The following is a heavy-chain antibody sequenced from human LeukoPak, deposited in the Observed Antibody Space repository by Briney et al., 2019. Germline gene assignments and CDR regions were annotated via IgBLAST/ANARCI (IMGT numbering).Heavy chain of an antibody. D-gene: IGHD5-18*01. CDR2: ISYDGSNK. Sequence: GRSLRLSCAASGFTFSSYAMHWVRQAPGKGLEWVAVISYDGSNKYYADSVKGRFTISRDNSKNTLYLQMNSLRAEDTAVYYCARDWDVDTAMGGQGTLVTVSS. V-gene: IGHV3-30-3*01. CDR1: GFTFSSYA. J-gene: IGHJ4*02. CDR3: ARDWDVDTAM.